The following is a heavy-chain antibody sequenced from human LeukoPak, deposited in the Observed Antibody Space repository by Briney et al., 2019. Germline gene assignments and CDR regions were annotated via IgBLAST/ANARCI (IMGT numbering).Heavy chain of an antibody. CDR3: ARHISGYYGSSPIFDY. D-gene: IGHD3-22*01. J-gene: IGHJ4*02. Sequence: SETLSLTCTVSGGSISHYYWSWIRQPPGKELEWIGYVYSSGSTNYNISLKSRVSISVDTSKNQFSLKLSSVTAADTAVYYCARHISGYYGSSPIFDYWGQGTLVTVSS. V-gene: IGHV4-59*01. CDR2: VYSSGST. CDR1: GGSISHYY.